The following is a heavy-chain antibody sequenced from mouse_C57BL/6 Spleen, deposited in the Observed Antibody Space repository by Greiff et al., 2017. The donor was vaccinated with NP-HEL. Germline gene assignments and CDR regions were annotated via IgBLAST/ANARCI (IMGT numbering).Heavy chain of an antibody. D-gene: IGHD1-1*01. CDR3: ATSYITTVVATRDAMDY. Sequence: VQLQESGPGLVQPSQSLSITCTVSGFSLTSYGVHWVRQSPGKGLEWLGVIWSGGSTYYNAAFISRLSISKDNSKSQVFFKMNSLQADDTAIYYCATSYITTVVATRDAMDYWGQGTSVTVSS. CDR1: GFSLTSYG. V-gene: IGHV2-2*01. CDR2: IWSGGST. J-gene: IGHJ4*01.